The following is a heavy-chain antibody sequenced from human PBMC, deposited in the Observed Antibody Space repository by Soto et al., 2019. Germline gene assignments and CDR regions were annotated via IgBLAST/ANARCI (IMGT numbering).Heavy chain of an antibody. J-gene: IGHJ3*02. CDR3: ARQGRNAFDI. V-gene: IGHV4-39*01. CDR1: AGSISSSSDY. Sequence: SETLSLACTVSAGSISSSSDYWGWIRQPPGKGLEWIGRIYYSGSTYYNPSLKSRVTISVDTSKNQFPLKLSSVTAADTAVYYRARQGRNAFDIWGQGTMVTVSS. CDR2: IYYSGST.